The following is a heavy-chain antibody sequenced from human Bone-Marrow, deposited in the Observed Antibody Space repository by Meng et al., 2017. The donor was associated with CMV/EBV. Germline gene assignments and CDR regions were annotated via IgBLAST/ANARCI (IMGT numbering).Heavy chain of an antibody. Sequence: LRLSCAVSGDSVSSNTAAWNWIRQSPSRGLEWLGRTYYRSQWFNDYAVSVKGRISISSDTSKNQFSLQLNSVTPEDTAVYYCSRGEDDSSGSTLLAFDVWGRGPMVTV. V-gene: IGHV6-1*01. CDR3: SRGEDDSSGSTLLAFDV. J-gene: IGHJ3*01. D-gene: IGHD3-22*01. CDR2: TYYRSQWFN. CDR1: GDSVSSNTAA.